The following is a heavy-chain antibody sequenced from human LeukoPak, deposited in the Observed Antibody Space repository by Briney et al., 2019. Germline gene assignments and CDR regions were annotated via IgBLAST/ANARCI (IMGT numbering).Heavy chain of an antibody. D-gene: IGHD2-8*02. Sequence: SETLSLTCTVSGGSISSHYWSWIRQPPGKGLEWIGYIYYSGSTNYNPSLKSRVTISVDTSKNQFSLKLSSVTAADTAVYYCARDLAPGTGAFDSWGQGTVVTVSS. CDR2: IYYSGST. J-gene: IGHJ3*02. CDR3: ARDLAPGTGAFDS. CDR1: GGSISSHY. V-gene: IGHV4-59*11.